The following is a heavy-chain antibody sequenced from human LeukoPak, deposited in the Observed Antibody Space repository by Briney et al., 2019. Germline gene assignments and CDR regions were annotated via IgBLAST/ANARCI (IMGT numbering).Heavy chain of an antibody. V-gene: IGHV1-69*13. CDR2: IIPIFGTA. J-gene: IGHJ4*02. D-gene: IGHD3-22*01. CDR1: GGTFSSYA. CDR3: AREEYYYDSSGYYVNSGFNY. Sequence: GASVKVSCKASGGTFSSYAISWVRQAPGQGLEWMGGIIPIFGTANYAQKFQGRVTITADESTSTAYMELSSLRSEDTAVYYCAREEYYYDSSGYYVNSGFNYWGQGTLVTVSS.